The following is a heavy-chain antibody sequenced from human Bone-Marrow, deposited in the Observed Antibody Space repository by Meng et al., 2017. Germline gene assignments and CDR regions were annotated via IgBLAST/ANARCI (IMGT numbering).Heavy chain of an antibody. Sequence: QVHLQLSGPGVVNPSQTLSRPCSISGDSVSSNSATWNWIRQSPSRGLEWLGRTYYRSRWYSDYAVSVQSRITINPDTSKNQFSLQLNSLTPEDSAVYYCARDGTSWYFFDYWGQGTLVTVSS. CDR2: TYYRSRWYS. D-gene: IGHD1-1*01. J-gene: IGHJ4*02. CDR1: GDSVSSNSAT. V-gene: IGHV6-1*01. CDR3: ARDGTSWYFFDY.